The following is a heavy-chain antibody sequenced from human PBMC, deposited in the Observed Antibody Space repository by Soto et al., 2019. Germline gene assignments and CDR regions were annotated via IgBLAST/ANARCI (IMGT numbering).Heavy chain of an antibody. V-gene: IGHV3-48*03. CDR3: VRDNMGIS. J-gene: IGHJ1*01. CDR1: GFTFSGYE. CDR2: ISASGNAV. D-gene: IGHD7-27*01. Sequence: GGTLRLSCAASGFTFSGYEMNGVRQSPGKGLEWVSYISASGNAVYYADSVRGRFTVSRDNATDPLFLTMRSLRVDDTAMYYCVRDNMGISWGQGTLVTVSS.